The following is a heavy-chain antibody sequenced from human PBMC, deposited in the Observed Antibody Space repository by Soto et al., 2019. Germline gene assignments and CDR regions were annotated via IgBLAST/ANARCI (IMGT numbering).Heavy chain of an antibody. J-gene: IGHJ3*02. CDR1: GGSISSYY. D-gene: IGHD3-10*01. Sequence: QVQLQESGPGLVKPSETLSLTCTVSGGSISSYYWSWIRQPPGKGLEWIGYIYYSGSTNYNPSLKSRDTIAVDTSKNQCSLKLSSVPAADTAVYYCARVWGGAFDIWGQGTMVTVSS. V-gene: IGHV4-59*01. CDR2: IYYSGST. CDR3: ARVWGGAFDI.